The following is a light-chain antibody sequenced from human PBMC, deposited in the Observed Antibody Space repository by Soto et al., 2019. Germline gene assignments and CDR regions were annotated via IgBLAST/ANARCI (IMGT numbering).Light chain of an antibody. Sequence: EVVLTQSPGTLSLSPGETAILACRASQTVRSTYLAWYQQKPGQAPRLLIYGASDRATGIPDRFSGSGSGTDFTLTISRLEPEDFAVYFCQQYGASPPYTFGQGTKLEI. V-gene: IGKV3-20*01. J-gene: IGKJ2*01. CDR2: GAS. CDR1: QTVRSTY. CDR3: QQYGASPPYT.